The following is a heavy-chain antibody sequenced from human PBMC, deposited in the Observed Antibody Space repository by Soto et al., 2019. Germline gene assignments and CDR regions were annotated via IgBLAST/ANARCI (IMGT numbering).Heavy chain of an antibody. CDR2: IYYSGTT. CDR1: GDSISGSSHY. V-gene: IGHV4-31*01. CDR3: ARGSGLADCHY. Sequence: QVQLQESGPGLVKPSQTLSLTCSVSGDSISGSSHYWSWIRQHPGKGLEWIGYIYYSGTTYYNPSLKSPITVSVDTSQNQFSLKLNSVADADTAGDFCARGSGLADCHYWGQGPLVTVSS. D-gene: IGHD2-21*02. J-gene: IGHJ4*02.